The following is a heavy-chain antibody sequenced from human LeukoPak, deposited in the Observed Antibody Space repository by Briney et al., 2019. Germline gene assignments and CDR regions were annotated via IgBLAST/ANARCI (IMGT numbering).Heavy chain of an antibody. D-gene: IGHD2-21*01. J-gene: IGHJ4*02. Sequence: SETLSLTCGVFGVSIDDYYWSWIRQSPGRGLEWIGEISHTEGTRYNPSLESRVTMSVGTSENQLSLKLIFVTAADTAVYYCARIRCGHSGSVCYNHWGLGTLVTVSS. CDR2: ISHTEGT. CDR3: ARIRCGHSGSVCYNH. V-gene: IGHV4-34*01. CDR1: GVSIDDYY.